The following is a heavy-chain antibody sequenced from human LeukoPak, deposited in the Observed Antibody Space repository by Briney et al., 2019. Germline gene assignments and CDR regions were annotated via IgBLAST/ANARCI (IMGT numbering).Heavy chain of an antibody. D-gene: IGHD6-19*01. Sequence: GGALRLSCVASGFTFSNYGMHWGRQAPGKGLEWVAVISYDETNKYYTESVKGRFTISRDQSKNTLYLQMNSLRVEDTAVYYCTQDVSNGYRSVNFDYWGQGILVTVSS. J-gene: IGHJ4*02. CDR1: GFTFSNYG. CDR3: TQDVSNGYRSVNFDY. V-gene: IGHV3-30*18. CDR2: ISYDETNK.